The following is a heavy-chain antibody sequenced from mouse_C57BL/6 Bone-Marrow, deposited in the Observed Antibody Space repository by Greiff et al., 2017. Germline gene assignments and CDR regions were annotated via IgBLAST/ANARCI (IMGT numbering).Heavy chain of an antibody. D-gene: IGHD1-1*01. Sequence: VQLQQPGAELVKPGASVKLSCKASGYTFTSYWMHWVKQRPGQGLEWIGMIHPNSGSTNYNEKFKSKATLTVDKSSSTAYMQLSILTSEDSAVYYCARNYYGSSPVYFDYWGQGTTLTVSS. CDR1: GYTFTSYW. CDR2: IHPNSGST. V-gene: IGHV1-64*01. CDR3: ARNYYGSSPVYFDY. J-gene: IGHJ2*01.